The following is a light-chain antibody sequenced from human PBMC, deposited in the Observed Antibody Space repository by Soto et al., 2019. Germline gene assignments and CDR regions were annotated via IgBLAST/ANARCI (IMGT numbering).Light chain of an antibody. J-gene: IGKJ1*01. Sequence: DIQVTQSPPTLSASVGDRVTITCRASQTISTWTAWYQQKPGKAPKLLVYDASTLQSGVASRFSGSGSGTEFTLIISGLQPDDSATYYCQQYTNTNNPWMFGQGTKVEI. CDR2: DAS. CDR3: QQYTNTNNPWM. CDR1: QTISTW. V-gene: IGKV1-5*01.